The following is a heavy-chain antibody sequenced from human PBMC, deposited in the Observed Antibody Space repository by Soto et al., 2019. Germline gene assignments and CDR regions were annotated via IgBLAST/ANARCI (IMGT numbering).Heavy chain of an antibody. CDR1: GGPIAPFY. CDR2: VYYNGST. CDR3: ARTRGRGQWRDFYFDF. D-gene: IGHD6-19*01. Sequence: LSLTCTVSGGPIAPFYWTWIRQSPGKGLESIGYVYYNGSTNYNPALKGRVTISLDTSKSQFSLRLSSVTAADTAVYYCARTRGRGQWRDFYFDFWGQGSLVTVSS. J-gene: IGHJ4*02. V-gene: IGHV4-59*12.